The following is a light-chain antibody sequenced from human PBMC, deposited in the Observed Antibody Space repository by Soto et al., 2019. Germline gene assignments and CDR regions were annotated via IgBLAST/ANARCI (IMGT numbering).Light chain of an antibody. V-gene: IGKV3D-20*02. Sequence: ELIWKQSPDTLSSSPGERATLSCRASQTVSSNYLAWCQQRPGQAPRLLIYGASTRAAGIPARFSGSGSGTDFTLTISSLEPEDFAVYYCQQRSNWPITFGQGTRLEIK. CDR3: QQRSNWPIT. J-gene: IGKJ5*01. CDR1: QTVSSNY. CDR2: GAS.